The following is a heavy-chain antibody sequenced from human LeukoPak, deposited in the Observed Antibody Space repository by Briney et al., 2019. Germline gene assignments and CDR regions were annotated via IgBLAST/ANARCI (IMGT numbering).Heavy chain of an antibody. CDR2: IHKNGTTE. CDR1: GSNFVAYW. D-gene: IGHD1-1*01. Sequence: PGGSMRFSWTTSGSNFVAYWMGWVRPAPGKGLERVANIHKNGTTENSEDSVKGGSTITRANAKNSNYLQMNSLSAEDTAIYYCARIGHDLYQTFDFGGRETLITVSS. CDR3: ARIGHDLYQTFDF. J-gene: IGHJ4*01. V-gene: IGHV3-7*03.